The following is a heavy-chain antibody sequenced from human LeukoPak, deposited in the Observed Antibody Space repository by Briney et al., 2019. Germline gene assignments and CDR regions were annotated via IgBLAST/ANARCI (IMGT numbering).Heavy chain of an antibody. CDR2: ISSSGSTI. J-gene: IGHJ4*02. V-gene: IGHV3-11*04. D-gene: IGHD5-24*01. Sequence: PGGSLRLSCAASGFTFSDYYMSWIRQAPGKGLEWVSYISSSGSTIYYADSVKGRFTISRDNAKNSLYLQMDSLRAEDTAIYYCTRVGYIDEGIDYWGQGTLVTVSS. CDR3: TRVGYIDEGIDY. CDR1: GFTFSDYY.